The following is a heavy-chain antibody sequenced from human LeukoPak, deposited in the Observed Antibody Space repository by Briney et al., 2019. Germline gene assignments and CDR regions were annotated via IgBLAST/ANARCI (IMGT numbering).Heavy chain of an antibody. CDR3: ARGNSYYYGSGSYYHFDY. J-gene: IGHJ4*02. D-gene: IGHD3-10*01. Sequence: SETLSLTCAVYGGSFSGYYWSWIRQPPGKGLEWIGEINHSGSTNYNPSLKSRVTLSVDTSKNQFSLMLSSVTAADTAVYYCARGNSYYYGSGSYYHFDYWGQGTLVTVSS. CDR2: INHSGST. CDR1: GGSFSGYY. V-gene: IGHV4-34*01.